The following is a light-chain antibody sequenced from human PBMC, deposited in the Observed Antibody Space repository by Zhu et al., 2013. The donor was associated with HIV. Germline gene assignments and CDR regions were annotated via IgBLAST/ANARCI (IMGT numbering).Light chain of an antibody. CDR3: QQSYSTPFT. V-gene: IGKV1-39*01. CDR2: AAS. J-gene: IGKJ3*01. CDR1: QSISSY. Sequence: DIQMTQSPSSLSASVGDRVTITCRASQSISSYLNWYQQKPGKAPKLLIYAASSLQSGVPSRFSGSGSGTGFTLTISSLQPEDFATYYCQQSYSTPFTFGPG.